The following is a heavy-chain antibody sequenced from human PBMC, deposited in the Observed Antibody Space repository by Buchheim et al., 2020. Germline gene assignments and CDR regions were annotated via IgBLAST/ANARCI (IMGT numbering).Heavy chain of an antibody. D-gene: IGHD3-3*01. J-gene: IGHJ6*02. Sequence: QVQLVQSGAEVKKPGASVKVSCKASGYTFTGYYMHWVRQAPGQGLEWMGWINPNSGGTNYAQKFQGWVTMTRDTSISPAYMELSRLRSDDTAVYYCARDRGYDFWSGYYYYYGMDVWGQGTT. CDR3: ARDRGYDFWSGYYYYYGMDV. CDR2: INPNSGGT. CDR1: GYTFTGYY. V-gene: IGHV1-2*04.